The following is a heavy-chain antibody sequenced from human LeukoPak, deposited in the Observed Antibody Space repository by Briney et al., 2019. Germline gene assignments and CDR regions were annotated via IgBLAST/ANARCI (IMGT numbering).Heavy chain of an antibody. CDR3: ARDPYGAHFDY. J-gene: IGHJ4*02. V-gene: IGHV4-31*03. CDR2: IYYSGST. D-gene: IGHD1-26*01. CDR1: GGSISSGGYY. Sequence: PSETLSLTCTVSGGSISSGGYYWSWIRQHPGKGLEWIGYIYYSGSTYYNPSLKSRVTISVDTSKNQFPLKLSSVTAADTAVYYCARDPYGAHFDYWGQGTLVTVSS.